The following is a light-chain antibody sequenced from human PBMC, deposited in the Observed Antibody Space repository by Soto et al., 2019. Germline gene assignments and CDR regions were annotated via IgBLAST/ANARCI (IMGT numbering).Light chain of an antibody. Sequence: AIQMTQSPSSLSASVGDRVTITCRSSQGIRNDLGWYQQKPGNAPKLLIYGAFNLHTGVPSRFSGSGFCTDFTLTISSLQPEAFATYYCLQDHNYPWTFGHGTKVEIK. J-gene: IGKJ1*01. V-gene: IGKV1-6*01. CDR1: QGIRND. CDR2: GAF. CDR3: LQDHNYPWT.